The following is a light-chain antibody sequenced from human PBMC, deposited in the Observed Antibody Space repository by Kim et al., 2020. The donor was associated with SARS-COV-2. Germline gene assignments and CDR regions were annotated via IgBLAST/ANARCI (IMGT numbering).Light chain of an antibody. J-gene: IGKJ1*01. V-gene: IGKV3-20*01. CDR1: PSVSSNY. Sequence: SPGESATHSCRASPSVSSNYLAWYQQKPRQAPRLLIYGASRRTTGIPDRFSGSGSGTDFTLTITRLGPEDLAVYYCQQYSSSPATFGQGDKVDIK. CDR2: GAS. CDR3: QQYSSSPAT.